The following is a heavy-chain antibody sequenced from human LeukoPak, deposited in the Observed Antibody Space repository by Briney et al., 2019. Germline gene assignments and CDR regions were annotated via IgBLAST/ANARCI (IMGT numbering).Heavy chain of an antibody. CDR1: GGPISNYY. V-gene: IGHV4-30-4*08. Sequence: SETLSLTCSVSGGPISNYYWSWIRQPPGKGLEWIGYIYYSGSTYYNPSLKSRVTISVDTSKNQFSLKLSSVTAADTAVYYCARASIVVESIDYWGQGTLVTVSS. J-gene: IGHJ4*02. D-gene: IGHD3-22*01. CDR3: ARASIVVESIDY. CDR2: IYYSGST.